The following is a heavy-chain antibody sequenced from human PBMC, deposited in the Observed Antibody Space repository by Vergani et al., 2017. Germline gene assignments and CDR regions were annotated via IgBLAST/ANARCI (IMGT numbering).Heavy chain of an antibody. J-gene: IGHJ5*02. CDR2: IFDDGGT. CDR1: GISVSSDKW. Sequence: QVQLQESGPGLVKPPGTLSLTCAVSGISVSSDKWWTWVRQPPGKGLEWIAEIFDDGGTNYNPSLKSRATIVLDKSKNQISLNLNSVTAADTAVYYCAREYERGYSYGTWGQGILVTVSS. CDR3: AREYERGYSYGT. V-gene: IGHV4-4*03. D-gene: IGHD5-18*01.